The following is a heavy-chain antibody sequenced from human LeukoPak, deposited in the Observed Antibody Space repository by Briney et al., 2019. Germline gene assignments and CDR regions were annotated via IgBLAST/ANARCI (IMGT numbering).Heavy chain of an antibody. CDR3: ARRYCSSTSCLIDY. D-gene: IGHD2-2*01. Sequence: GGSLRLSCAASGFTFSNYGMHWVRQTPGEGLEWLSRMSNDGNHKQYGDSVKGRFTISRDNSKNTLYLQMNSLRAEDTAVYYCARRYCSSTSCLIDYWGQGTLVTVSS. CDR1: GFTFSNYG. V-gene: IGHV3-30*03. J-gene: IGHJ4*02. CDR2: MSNDGNHK.